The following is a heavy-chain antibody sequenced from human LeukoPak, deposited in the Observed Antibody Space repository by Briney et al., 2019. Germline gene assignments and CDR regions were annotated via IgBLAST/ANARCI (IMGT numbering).Heavy chain of an antibody. CDR2: IIPILGIA. V-gene: IGHV1-69*04. J-gene: IGHJ6*03. Sequence: GASVKVSCKASGGTFSSYAISWVRQAPGQGLEWMGRIIPILGIANYAQKFQGRVTITADKSTSTAYMELSSLRSEDTAVYYCARWSGSVTARNYYYYMDVWGEGTMVTVSS. CDR1: GGTFSSYA. D-gene: IGHD6-6*01. CDR3: ARWSGSVTARNYYYYMDV.